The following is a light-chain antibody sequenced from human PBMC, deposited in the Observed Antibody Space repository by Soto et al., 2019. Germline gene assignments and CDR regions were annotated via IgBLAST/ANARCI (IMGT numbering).Light chain of an antibody. CDR3: CSCAGYSYV. CDR2: ESS. V-gene: IGLV2-23*01. J-gene: IGLJ1*01. CDR1: SSDVGDYDL. Sequence: QSALTQPASVSGSPGQSITISCTGTSSDVGDYDLVPWFQQHPGKAPKLLIFESSKRPSGVSIRFSGSRSGNTASLTVSGLQAEDEADYFCCSCAGYSYVFGTGTKVTVL.